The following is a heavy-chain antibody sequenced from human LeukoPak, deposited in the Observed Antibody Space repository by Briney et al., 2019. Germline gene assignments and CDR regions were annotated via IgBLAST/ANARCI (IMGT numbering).Heavy chain of an antibody. CDR2: ISSSSDTI. V-gene: IGHV3-48*01. Sequence: PGGSLRLSCAASGFTFSSYYMTWVRQAPGEGLEWISCISSSSDTIYYADSVKGRFTISRDNAKNSLYLQMNTLRAEDTAVYYCARVQGYWGQGTLVTVSS. CDR3: ARVQGY. J-gene: IGHJ4*02. CDR1: GFTFSSYY.